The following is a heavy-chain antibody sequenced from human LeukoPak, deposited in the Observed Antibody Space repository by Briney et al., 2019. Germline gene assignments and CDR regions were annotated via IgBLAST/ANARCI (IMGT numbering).Heavy chain of an antibody. CDR1: GFTFSSYE. CDR2: ISSSGSTV. D-gene: IGHD2-2*01. J-gene: IGHJ4*02. V-gene: IGHV3-48*03. Sequence: GGSLRLSCAASGFTFSSYEMNWVRQAPGKGLEWVSYISSSGSTVYYADSVKGRFTISRDNAKNSLYLQMNSLRAEDTAVYYCARYGVVPAAIGLYYFDYWGQGTLVTVSS. CDR3: ARYGVVPAAIGLYYFDY.